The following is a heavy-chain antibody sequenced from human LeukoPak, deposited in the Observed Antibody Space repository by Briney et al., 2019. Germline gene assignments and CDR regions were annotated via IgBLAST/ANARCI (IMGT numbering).Heavy chain of an antibody. Sequence: GESLKISCKGSGYSSTNYWIGWVRQMPGKGLEWMGIIYLGGSDTRYSPSFQGQVTISADKSITTAYLQWSSLKASDTAIYYCARHPSYTSGWPLDYWGQGTLVTVSS. V-gene: IGHV5-51*01. CDR2: IYLGGSDT. CDR3: ARHPSYTSGWPLDY. J-gene: IGHJ4*02. D-gene: IGHD6-19*01. CDR1: GYSSTNYW.